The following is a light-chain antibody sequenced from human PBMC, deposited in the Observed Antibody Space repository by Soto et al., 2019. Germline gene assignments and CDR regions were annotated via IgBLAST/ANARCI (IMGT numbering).Light chain of an antibody. V-gene: IGKV3-11*01. Sequence: EIVLTQSPATLSLSPGERATLTCRTSQSIGGSLAWYQQKPGQAPRLVIFDVSKRPTDIPARVSGSGSGTDFTLSIRSPEPDDFAFYYCHQRRHWHPTRTVGGATKV. CDR1: QSIGGS. CDR3: HQRRHWHPTRT. CDR2: DVS. J-gene: IGKJ4*01.